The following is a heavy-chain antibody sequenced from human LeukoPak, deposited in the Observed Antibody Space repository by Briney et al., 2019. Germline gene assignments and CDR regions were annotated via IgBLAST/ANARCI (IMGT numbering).Heavy chain of an antibody. CDR1: GGSISSYY. CDR2: IYTSGST. V-gene: IGHV4-4*07. J-gene: IGHJ5*02. CDR3: ARYYQAVSKASGNWFDP. D-gene: IGHD2-2*01. Sequence: SETLSLTCTVSGGSISSYYWSWIRQPAGKGLEWIGRIYTSGSTNYNPSLKSRVTMSVDTSKNQFSLKLSPVTAADTAVYYCARYYQAVSKASGNWFDPWGQGTLVTVSS.